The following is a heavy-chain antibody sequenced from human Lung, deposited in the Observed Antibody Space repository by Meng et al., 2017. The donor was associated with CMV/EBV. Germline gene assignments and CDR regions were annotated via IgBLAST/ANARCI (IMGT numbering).Heavy chain of an antibody. CDR2: IYSGGSST. CDR1: GFTFSSYA. D-gene: IGHD6-6*01. V-gene: IGHV3-23*03. CDR3: AKVGQGYSSSSDYYYGMDV. Sequence: GGSLRLXCAASGFTFSSYAMSWVRQAPGKGLEWVSVIYSGGSSTYYADSVKGRFTISRDNSKNTLYLQMNSLRAEDTAVYYCAKVGQGYSSSSDYYYGMDVWXQGTTVTVSS. J-gene: IGHJ6*02.